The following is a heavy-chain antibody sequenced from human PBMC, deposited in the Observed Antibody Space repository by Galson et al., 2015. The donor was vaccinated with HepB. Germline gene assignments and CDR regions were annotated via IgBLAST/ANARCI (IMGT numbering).Heavy chain of an antibody. CDR1: GFSFSACA. CDR3: AREEYGSGWYGSVMGNWFDP. CDR2: ISNDGTNK. J-gene: IGHJ5*02. D-gene: IGHD6-19*01. V-gene: IGHV3-30*04. Sequence: SLRLSCAASGFSFSACALHWVRQAPGRGLEWVAGISNDGTNKYYADSVKGRFTISRANSRNTIYLHMNSLRVEDTAIYYCAREEYGSGWYGSVMGNWFDPWGQGTLVTVSS.